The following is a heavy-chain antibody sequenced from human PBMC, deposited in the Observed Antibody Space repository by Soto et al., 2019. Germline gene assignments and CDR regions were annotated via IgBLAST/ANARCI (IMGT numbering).Heavy chain of an antibody. V-gene: IGHV3-21*01. Sequence: EVQLVESGGGLVKPGGSLRLSCAASGFTFSSYSMNWVRQAPGKGLEWVSSISSSSSYIYYADSVKGRFTISRDNAKNSLYLQMNSLRAEDTVVYYCARVPIRARGNWFDPWGQGTLVTISS. CDR3: ARVPIRARGNWFDP. CDR1: GFTFSSYS. CDR2: ISSSSSYI. J-gene: IGHJ5*02.